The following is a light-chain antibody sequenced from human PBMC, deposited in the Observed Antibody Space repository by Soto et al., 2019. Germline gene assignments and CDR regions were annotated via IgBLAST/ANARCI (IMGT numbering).Light chain of an antibody. J-gene: IGLJ3*02. CDR1: IHYDF. CDR2: EVS. Sequence: QSALTQPASVSGSPGQSITISCTGYIHYDFVSWYQQHPGTAPKLVIYEVSNRPSGTSDRFSGSKSGTSASLAINGLQAEDEAHYYCQSYDNSLSGSWVFGGGTKLTVL. CDR3: QSYDNSLSGSWV. V-gene: IGLV2-14*01.